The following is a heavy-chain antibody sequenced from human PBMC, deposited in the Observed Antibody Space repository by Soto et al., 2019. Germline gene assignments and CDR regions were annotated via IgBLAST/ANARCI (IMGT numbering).Heavy chain of an antibody. D-gene: IGHD5-12*01. Sequence: SQTLSLTCAVSGDSVSSNTASWNWIRQSPSRGLEWLGRTYFRSKWYNDYAVSVKSRIIINPDTSNNQFSLQLNSVTPEDTAVYFCAKGDNLGPKTGYAFDPWGQGIMVTVSS. CDR3: AKGDNLGPKTGYAFDP. V-gene: IGHV6-1*01. J-gene: IGHJ5*02. CDR1: GDSVSSNTAS. CDR2: TYFRSKWYN.